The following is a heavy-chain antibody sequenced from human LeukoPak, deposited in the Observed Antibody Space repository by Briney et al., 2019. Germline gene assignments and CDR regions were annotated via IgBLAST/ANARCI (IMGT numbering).Heavy chain of an antibody. D-gene: IGHD5-12*01. CDR3: ARDVGGYAFDY. V-gene: IGHV3-30*03. J-gene: IGHJ4*02. CDR1: GFTFSTYG. Sequence: PGGSLRLSCAASGFTFSTYGMHWVRQAPGKGLEWVAVMSYDGSHKYLADSVKGRFTISRDNSKNTLYLQMNSLRVENTAIYYCARDVGGYAFDYWGQGTLVTVSS. CDR2: MSYDGSHK.